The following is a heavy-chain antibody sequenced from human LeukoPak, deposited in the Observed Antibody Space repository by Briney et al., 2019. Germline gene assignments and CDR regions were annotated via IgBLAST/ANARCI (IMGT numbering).Heavy chain of an antibody. CDR2: INWNGGST. CDR3: ARMPITMVRGVIYYYYMDV. J-gene: IGHJ6*03. CDR1: GFTFDDYG. V-gene: IGHV3-20*04. D-gene: IGHD3-10*01. Sequence: GGSLRLSCAASGFTFDDYGMSWVRQAPGKGLDWVSGINWNGGSTGYADSVKGRFTISRDNAKNSLYLQMNSLRAEDTALYYCARMPITMVRGVIYYYYMDVWGKGTTVTVSS.